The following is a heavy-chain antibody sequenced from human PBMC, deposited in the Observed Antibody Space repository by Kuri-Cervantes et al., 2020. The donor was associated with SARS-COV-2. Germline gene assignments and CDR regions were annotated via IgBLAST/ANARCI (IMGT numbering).Heavy chain of an antibody. V-gene: IGHV3-23*01. CDR1: GFTFSDYA. J-gene: IGHJ4*02. Sequence: GGSLRLSCAASGFTFSDYAMSWVRQAPGKGLEWVSAISGSSGGTYTDYRDSVKGRFTISRDYSKNTLYLEMNNLRADDTAVYYCARFRGYDFWSGWRTHDFWGQGTVVTVSS. CDR2: ISGSSGGT. D-gene: IGHD3/OR15-3a*01. CDR3: ARFRGYDFWSGWRTHDF.